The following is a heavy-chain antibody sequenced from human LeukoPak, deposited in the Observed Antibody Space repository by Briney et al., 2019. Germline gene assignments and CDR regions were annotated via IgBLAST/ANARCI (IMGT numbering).Heavy chain of an antibody. CDR1: GFTVSSNY. J-gene: IGHJ4*02. CDR2: IYVSGTT. CDR3: ARDLRKYDSSGYLDY. V-gene: IGHV3-66*03. D-gene: IGHD3-22*01. Sequence: QTGGSLRLSCVASGFTVSSNYMIWVRQAPGKGLEWVSIIYVSGTTYYADSVKGRFTISRDNSKNTLYLQMNSLRAEDTAVYYCARDLRKYDSSGYLDYWGQGTLVTVSS.